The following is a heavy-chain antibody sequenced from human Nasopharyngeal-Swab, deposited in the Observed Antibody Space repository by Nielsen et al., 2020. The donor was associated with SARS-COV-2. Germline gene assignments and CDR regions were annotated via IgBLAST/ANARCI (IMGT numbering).Heavy chain of an antibody. CDR3: ARADWNDPTTFDY. CDR2: ISYDGSNK. V-gene: IGHV3-30-3*01. J-gene: IGHJ4*02. CDR1: GFTFSSHW. D-gene: IGHD1-1*01. Sequence: GGSLRLSCAASGFTFSSHWMHWVRQAPGKGLEWVAVISYDGSNKYYADSVKGRFTISRDNSKNTLYLQMNSLRAEDTAVYYCARADWNDPTTFDYWGQGTLVTVSS.